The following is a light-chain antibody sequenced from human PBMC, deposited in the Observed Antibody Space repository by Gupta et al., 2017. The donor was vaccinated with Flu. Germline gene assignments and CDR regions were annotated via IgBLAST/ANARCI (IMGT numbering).Light chain of an antibody. CDR2: RDT. J-gene: IGLJ1*01. Sequence: GQTARSTCSVDGVVRYCACWDQQKPGHAPLVFIYRDTKRPAVTPGRFSVSVSGSTATMTILEAEEEDEADYYSHAADDSGSYVFGPGTKATVL. CDR3: HAADDSGSYV. CDR1: GVVRYC. V-gene: IGLV3-25*03.